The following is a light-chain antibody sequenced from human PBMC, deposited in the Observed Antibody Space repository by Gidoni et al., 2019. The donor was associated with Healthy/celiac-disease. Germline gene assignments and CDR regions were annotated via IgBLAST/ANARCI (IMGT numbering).Light chain of an antibody. Sequence: IVFPHSPATLSLSPWERATLSCSVNQSVSSYFSWYQQKPVQAPRLLIYDASNRATGIPARFSGSGSGTDFTLTISSLETEDFAGYYGQQRSNFRTFGGGTKVEIK. CDR1: QSVSSY. V-gene: IGKV3-11*01. J-gene: IGKJ4*01. CDR2: DAS. CDR3: QQRSNFRT.